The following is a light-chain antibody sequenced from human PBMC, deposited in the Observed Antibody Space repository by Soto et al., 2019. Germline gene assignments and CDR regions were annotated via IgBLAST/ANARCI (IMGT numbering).Light chain of an antibody. CDR3: ETWDSNSAV. Sequence: QSVLTQSSSASASQGSSVKLTCTLSSGHSSYIIAWHQQQPGKAPRYLMKLEGSGSYNKGSGVPDRFSGSSSGADRYLTISNLQSEDEADYYCETWDSNSAVFGGGTQLTVL. CDR2: LEGSGSY. V-gene: IGLV4-60*03. CDR1: SGHSSYI. J-gene: IGLJ7*01.